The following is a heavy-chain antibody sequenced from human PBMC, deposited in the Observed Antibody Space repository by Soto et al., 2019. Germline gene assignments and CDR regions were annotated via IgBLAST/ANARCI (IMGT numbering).Heavy chain of an antibody. CDR2: INPSGGST. D-gene: IGHD3-10*01. CDR1: GYTFTSYY. V-gene: IGHV1-46*01. CDR3: ARDLGGSGAEQTDYYGMDV. J-gene: IGHJ6*02. Sequence: ASVKVSCKASGYTFTSYYMHWVRQAPGQGLEWMGIINPSGGSTSYAQKFQGRVTMTRDTSTSTVYMELSSLRSEDTAVYYCARDLGGSGAEQTDYYGMDVWGQGTTVTVSS.